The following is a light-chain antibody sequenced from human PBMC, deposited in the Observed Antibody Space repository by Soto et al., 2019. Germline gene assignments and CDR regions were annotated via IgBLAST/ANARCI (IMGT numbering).Light chain of an antibody. Sequence: EIVLTQSPGTLSLSPGERATLSCRASQSVSSSYLAWYQQKPGQAPRLLIYGASSRATGIPDRFSGSGSGTDFTLTISRMEPEGFAVYYCQKYRASPLTFGGGTKVEIK. CDR2: GAS. CDR1: QSVSSSY. CDR3: QKYRASPLT. V-gene: IGKV3-20*01. J-gene: IGKJ4*01.